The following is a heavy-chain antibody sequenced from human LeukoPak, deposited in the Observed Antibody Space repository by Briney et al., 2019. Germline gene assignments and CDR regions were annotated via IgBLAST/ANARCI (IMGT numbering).Heavy chain of an antibody. Sequence: PSETLSLTCTVSGGSISSYYWSWIRQPPGKGLEWIGYIYYSGSTNYNPSLKSRVTISVDTSKNQFSLKLSSVTAVDTAVYYCARAYGSGILPDYWGQGTLVTVSS. CDR1: GGSISSYY. V-gene: IGHV4-59*01. CDR2: IYYSGST. D-gene: IGHD3-10*01. J-gene: IGHJ4*02. CDR3: ARAYGSGILPDY.